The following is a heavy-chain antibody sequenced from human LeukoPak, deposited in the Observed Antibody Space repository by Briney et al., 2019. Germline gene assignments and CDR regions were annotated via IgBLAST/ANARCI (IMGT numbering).Heavy chain of an antibody. Sequence: SETLSLTCTVSGGSISSYYWSWIRQPPGKGLEWIGYIYYSGSTNYNPSLKSRVTISVDTSKNQFSLKLSSVTAADTAVYYCARVGRYCSGGRCYEGFDYWGQGTLVTVSS. V-gene: IGHV4-59*01. CDR3: ARVGRYCSGGRCYEGFDY. CDR1: GGSISSYY. CDR2: IYYSGST. J-gene: IGHJ4*02. D-gene: IGHD2-15*01.